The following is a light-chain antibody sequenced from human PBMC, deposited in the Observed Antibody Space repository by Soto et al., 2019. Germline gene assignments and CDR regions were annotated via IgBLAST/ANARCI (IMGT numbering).Light chain of an antibody. J-gene: IGLJ3*02. V-gene: IGLV2-23*01. Sequence: QSALTQPASVSGSPGQSITISCTGTSSNIGTYNLVPWYQQHPGKAPKLMIYEGSKRPSGVSNRFSGSRSGNTASLTISGLQAEDEADYYCCSFARGSTSVFGGGTQLTVL. CDR1: SSNIGTYNL. CDR2: EGS. CDR3: CSFARGSTSV.